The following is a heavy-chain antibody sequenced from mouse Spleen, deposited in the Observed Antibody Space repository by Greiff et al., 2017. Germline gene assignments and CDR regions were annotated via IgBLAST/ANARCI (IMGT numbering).Heavy chain of an antibody. V-gene: IGHV1-78*01. Sequence: VQVVESDAELVKPGASVKISCKVSGYTFTDHTIHWMKQRPEQGLEWIGYIYPRDGSTKYNEKFKGKATLTADKSSSTAYMQLNSLTSEDSAVYFCAREVLRRHYYAMDYWGQGTSVTVSS. CDR1: GYTFTDHT. D-gene: IGHD1-2*01. J-gene: IGHJ4*01. CDR3: AREVLRRHYYAMDY. CDR2: IYPRDGST.